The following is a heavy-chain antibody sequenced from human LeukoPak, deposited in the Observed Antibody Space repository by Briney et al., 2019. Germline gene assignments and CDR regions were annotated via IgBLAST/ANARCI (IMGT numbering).Heavy chain of an antibody. V-gene: IGHV3-7*01. Sequence: GGSLRLSCEASGFTFSSYWMGWVRQAPGKGLEWVANIIQDGSEKYYVDSVKGRFTISRDNAKNSLYLQMNSLRVEDTAMYYCAMKAVPRPRLHDAFDFWGQGTVVSVSS. CDR2: IIQDGSEK. D-gene: IGHD5-24*01. CDR3: AMKAVPRPRLHDAFDF. J-gene: IGHJ3*01. CDR1: GFTFSSYW.